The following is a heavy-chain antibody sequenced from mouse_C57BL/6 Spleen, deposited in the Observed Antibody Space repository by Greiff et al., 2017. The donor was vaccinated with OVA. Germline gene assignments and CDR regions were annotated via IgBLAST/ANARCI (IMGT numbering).Heavy chain of an antibody. D-gene: IGHD1-1*01. J-gene: IGHJ1*03. V-gene: IGHV14-1*01. CDR3: TKDYYGSSGYFDV. Sequence: VQLQQSGAELVRPGASVKLSCTASGFNIKDYYMHWVKQRPEQGLEWIGRIDPEDGDTEYAPKFQGKATMTADTSSNTAYLQLSSLTSEDTAVYYCTKDYYGSSGYFDVWGTGTTVTVSS. CDR1: GFNIKDYY. CDR2: IDPEDGDT.